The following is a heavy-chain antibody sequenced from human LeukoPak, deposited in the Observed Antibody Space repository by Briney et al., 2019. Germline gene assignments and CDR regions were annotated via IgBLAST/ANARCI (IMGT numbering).Heavy chain of an antibody. V-gene: IGHV3-13*01. Sequence: GGSLRLSCAASGFTFSSYDMHWVRQATGKGLEWVSAIGTAGDTYYPGSVKGRFTISRENAKNSLYLQMNSLRAGDTAIYYCVKRIQSALAAGYWGQGALVTVSS. CDR1: GFTFSSYD. J-gene: IGHJ4*02. CDR2: IGTAGDT. CDR3: VKRIQSALAAGY. D-gene: IGHD5-18*01.